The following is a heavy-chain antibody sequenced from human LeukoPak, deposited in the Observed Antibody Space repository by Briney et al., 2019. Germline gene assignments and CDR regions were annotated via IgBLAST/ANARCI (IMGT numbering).Heavy chain of an antibody. J-gene: IGHJ4*02. CDR3: ARDGKVAAGSGFDY. CDR2: LSAYDGNT. V-gene: IGHV1-18*01. CDR1: GYTFSSYG. Sequence: ASVKVSCKASGYTFSSYGISWVRQAPGQGPEWMGWLSAYDGNTNYAQNVQGRVTLTTDTSTSTAYMELRSLRSDDTAFYYCARDGKVAAGSGFDYWGQGTLVTVSS. D-gene: IGHD6-13*01.